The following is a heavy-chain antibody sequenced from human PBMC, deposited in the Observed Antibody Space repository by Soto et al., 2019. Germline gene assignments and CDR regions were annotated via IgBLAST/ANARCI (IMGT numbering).Heavy chain of an antibody. Sequence: SGTLSLTCTVSGGSISSYYWSWIRQPPGKGLEWIGHIHYSGSTNYNPSLESRVTISVDTSKNQLSLNLSSVTAADTAVYYCARMIRSYYYGVDVWGQGTRVTVSS. V-gene: IGHV4-59*01. CDR3: ARMIRSYYYGVDV. J-gene: IGHJ6*02. D-gene: IGHD3-22*01. CDR2: IHYSGST. CDR1: GGSISSYY.